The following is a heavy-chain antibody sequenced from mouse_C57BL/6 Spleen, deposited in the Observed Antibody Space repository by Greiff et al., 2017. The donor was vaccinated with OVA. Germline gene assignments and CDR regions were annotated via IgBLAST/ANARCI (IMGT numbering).Heavy chain of an antibody. J-gene: IGHJ1*03. V-gene: IGHV1-47*01. CDR3: ARSYYGSSYGYFDV. D-gene: IGHD1-1*01. CDR1: GYTFTTYP. Sequence: QVQLQQSGAELVKPGASVKMSCKASGYTFTTYPIEWMKQNHGKSLEWIGNFHPYNDDTKYNEKFKGKATLTVEKSSSTVYLELSRLTADDSAVYYCARSYYGSSYGYFDVWGTGTTVTVSS. CDR2: FHPYNDDT.